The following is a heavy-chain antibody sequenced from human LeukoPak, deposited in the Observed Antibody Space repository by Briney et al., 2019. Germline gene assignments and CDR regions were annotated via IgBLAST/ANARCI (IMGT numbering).Heavy chain of an antibody. CDR3: AKGYGWEASYYYYYMDV. D-gene: IGHD1-26*01. J-gene: IGHJ6*03. CDR2: IYTSGST. Sequence: PSETLSLTCTVSGGSISSYYWSWIRQPAGKGLEWIGRIYTSGSTNYNPSLKSRVTISVDTSKNQFSLKLNSVTAADTAVYYCAKGYGWEASYYYYYMDVWGKGTTVTISS. CDR1: GGSISSYY. V-gene: IGHV4-4*07.